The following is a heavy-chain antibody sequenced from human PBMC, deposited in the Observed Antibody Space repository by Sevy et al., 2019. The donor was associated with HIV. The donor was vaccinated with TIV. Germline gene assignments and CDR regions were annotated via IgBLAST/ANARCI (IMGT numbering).Heavy chain of an antibody. V-gene: IGHV3-53*01. D-gene: IGHD6-6*01. CDR1: GFTVSSNY. Sequence: GGSLRLSCAASGFTVSSNYMSWVRQAPGKGLEWVSLIYDVGSTYFADSVKGRFTISRDNSKNTLYLQMNSLRAEDTAVYYCARASGYSSSPGAFDIWGQGTLVTVSS. CDR3: ARASGYSSSPGAFDI. J-gene: IGHJ3*02. CDR2: IYDVGST.